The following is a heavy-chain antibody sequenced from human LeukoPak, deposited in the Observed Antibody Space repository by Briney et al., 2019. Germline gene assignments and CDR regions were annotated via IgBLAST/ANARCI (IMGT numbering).Heavy chain of an antibody. V-gene: IGHV3-21*04. CDR2: ISSSSSYI. Sequence: KPGGSLRLSCAASGFTFSSYSMNWVRQAPGKGLEWVSSISSSSSYIYYADSVKGRFTISRDNAKNSLYLQMNSLRAEDTAVYYCVVGKYYYDSSGYYSPFDYWGQGTLVTVSS. D-gene: IGHD3-22*01. CDR1: GFTFSSYS. CDR3: VVGKYYYDSSGYYSPFDY. J-gene: IGHJ4*02.